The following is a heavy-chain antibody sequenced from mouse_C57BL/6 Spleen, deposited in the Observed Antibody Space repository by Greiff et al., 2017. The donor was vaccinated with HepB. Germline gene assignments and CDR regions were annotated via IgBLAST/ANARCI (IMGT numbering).Heavy chain of an antibody. CDR2: IDPEDGET. J-gene: IGHJ1*03. CDR3: ARHGTTVVADWYFDV. CDR1: GFNIKDYY. D-gene: IGHD1-1*01. V-gene: IGHV14-2*01. Sequence: VQLQQSGAELVKPGASVKLSCTASGFNIKDYYMHWVKQRTEQGLEWSGRIDPEDGETKYAPKFQGKATITADKSSNTAYLQLSRLTSEDTAVYYCARHGTTVVADWYFDVWGTGTTVTVSS.